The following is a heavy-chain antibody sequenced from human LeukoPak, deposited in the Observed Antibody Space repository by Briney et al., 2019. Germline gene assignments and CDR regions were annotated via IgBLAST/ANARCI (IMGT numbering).Heavy chain of an antibody. D-gene: IGHD2-8*02. CDR1: GGTFISYA. CDR3: ARVLVGTLGGYYYYYGMDV. Sequence: SVTVTFTSSGGTFISYAISWVRQAPGQGLEWMGRIIPILGIANYSQKFQGRVTITADKSTSTAYMELSSLGSEDTAVYYCARVLVGTLGGYYYYYGMDVWGQGTTVSVSS. V-gene: IGHV1-69*04. J-gene: IGHJ6*02. CDR2: IIPILGIA.